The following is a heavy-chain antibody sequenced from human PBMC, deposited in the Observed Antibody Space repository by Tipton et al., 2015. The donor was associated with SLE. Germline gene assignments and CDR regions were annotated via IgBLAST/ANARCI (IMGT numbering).Heavy chain of an antibody. CDR2: IYSGGST. CDR1: GFTVSSNY. V-gene: IGHV3-53*04. Sequence: QLVQSGRGLVQPGGSLRLSCAASGFTVSSNYMSWVRQAPGKGLEWVSVIYSGGSTYYADSVKGRFTISRDNSKNTLYLQMNSLRAEDTAVYYCASARGGWYGAGAFDIWGQGTMVTVSS. CDR3: ASARGGWYGAGAFDI. D-gene: IGHD6-19*01. J-gene: IGHJ3*02.